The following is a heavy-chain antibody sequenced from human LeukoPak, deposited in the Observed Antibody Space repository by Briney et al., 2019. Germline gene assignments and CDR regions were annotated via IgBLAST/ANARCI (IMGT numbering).Heavy chain of an antibody. V-gene: IGHV4-39*07. CDR2: IYYSGST. J-gene: IGHJ5*02. Sequence: PSETLSLTCTVSGGSISSSSYYWGWIRQPPGKGLEWIGSIYYSGSTYYNPSLKSRVTISVDTSKNQFSLKLSSVTAADTAVYYCARGGGYSSSWYRGVGNWFDPWGQGTLVTVSS. CDR1: GGSISSSSYY. CDR3: ARGGGYSSSWYRGVGNWFDP. D-gene: IGHD6-13*01.